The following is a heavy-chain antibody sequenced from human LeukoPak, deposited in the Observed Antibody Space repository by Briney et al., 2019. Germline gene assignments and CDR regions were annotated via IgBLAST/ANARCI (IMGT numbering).Heavy chain of an antibody. CDR1: GFTFSSYA. CDR3: ATHHSSGYLGDY. CDR2: VSGNGGIT. J-gene: IGHJ4*02. V-gene: IGHV3-23*01. Sequence: GGSLRLSCAASGFTFSSYAMSWVRQAPGKGLEWVSTVSGNGGITYYADSVKGRFTISRDNSKNTLYLQMNSLRAEDTAVYYCATHHSSGYLGDYWGQGTLVTVSS. D-gene: IGHD3-22*01.